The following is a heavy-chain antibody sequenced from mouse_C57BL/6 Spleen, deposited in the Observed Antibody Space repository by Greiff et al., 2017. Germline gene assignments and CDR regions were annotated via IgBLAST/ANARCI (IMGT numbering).Heavy chain of an antibody. CDR2: IWGVGST. CDR3: ASLNWDGRFAY. D-gene: IGHD4-1*01. CDR1: GFSLTSYG. Sequence: QVQLKQSGPGLVAPSPSLSITCTVSGFSLTSYGVDWVRQSPGTGLEWLGVIWGVGSTNYNSALKSRLSISKDNSKSQVFLKMNSLQTDDTAMYYCASLNWDGRFAYWGQGTLVTVSA. V-gene: IGHV2-6*01. J-gene: IGHJ3*01.